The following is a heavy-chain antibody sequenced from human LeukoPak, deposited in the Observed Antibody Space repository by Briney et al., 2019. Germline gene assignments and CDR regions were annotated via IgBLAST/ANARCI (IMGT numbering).Heavy chain of an antibody. D-gene: IGHD3-10*01. Sequence: GGSLRLSCAASGFTFSDYGMVWIRQAPGKGLEWMAFIRFDGTIKYYADSVKGRFTISRDNSKNTLYLQMNSLRAEGTAVYYCAKYYYGSGSSLSFDYWGQGTLVTVSS. CDR2: IRFDGTIK. J-gene: IGHJ4*02. CDR1: GFTFSDYG. V-gene: IGHV3-30*02. CDR3: AKYYYGSGSSLSFDY.